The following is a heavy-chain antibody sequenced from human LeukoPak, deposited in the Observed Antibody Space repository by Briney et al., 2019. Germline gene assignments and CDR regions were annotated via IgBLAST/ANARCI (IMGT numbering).Heavy chain of an antibody. CDR1: GYRFSNNW. V-gene: IGHV5-51*01. CDR2: IYPGDSDT. J-gene: IGHJ4*02. CDR3: ARVFGGIDAF. Sequence: GESLKVSCKGPGYRFSNNWIAWVRQMPGKGLEWMGIIYPGDSDTRYSPSFQGQVTISADKSISTAYLQWSSLKASDTAMYYCARVFGGIDAFWGQGTLVSVAS. D-gene: IGHD2-15*01.